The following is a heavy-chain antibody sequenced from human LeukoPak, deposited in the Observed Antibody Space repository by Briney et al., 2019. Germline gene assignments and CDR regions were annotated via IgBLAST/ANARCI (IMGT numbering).Heavy chain of an antibody. Sequence: ASVKVSCKASGYTFTSYGISWVRQAPGQGLEWMGWISAYNGNTNYAQKLQGRVTMTTDTSTSTAYMELRSLRSDDTAVYYCARGAGENIVVVPAAISLNYWGQGTLVTVSS. V-gene: IGHV1-18*01. CDR3: ARGAGENIVVVPAAISLNY. J-gene: IGHJ4*02. D-gene: IGHD2-2*01. CDR1: GYTFTSYG. CDR2: ISAYNGNT.